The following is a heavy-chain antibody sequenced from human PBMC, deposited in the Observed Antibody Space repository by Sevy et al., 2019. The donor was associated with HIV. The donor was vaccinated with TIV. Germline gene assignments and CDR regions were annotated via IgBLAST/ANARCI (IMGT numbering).Heavy chain of an antibody. CDR2: INPDSGGP. J-gene: IGHJ4*02. V-gene: IGHV1-2*02. CDR3: GRDDRDGYFEY. CDR1: GYTFTGYY. Sequence: ASVKVSCKASGYTFTGYYMHWMRQAPGQGLEWMGWINPDSGGPIYAPKFQGRVTLTRDTSISTAYMDLSRLKSDDTAVYYCGRDDRDGYFEYWGQGTLVTVSS.